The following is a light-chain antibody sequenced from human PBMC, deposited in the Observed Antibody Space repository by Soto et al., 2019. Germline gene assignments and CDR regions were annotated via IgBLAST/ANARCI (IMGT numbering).Light chain of an antibody. CDR3: QQYDSSPIT. CDR1: QSVSSSY. V-gene: IGKV3-20*01. J-gene: IGKJ5*01. CDR2: GAS. Sequence: EIGLTQSPGTLSLSPGERATLSCRASQSVSSSYLAWYKQKPGQAPSLLIYGASRRATGIPDRFSGSGSETDFTLTISRLEPEDFAVYYCQQYDSSPITFGQGTRLEI.